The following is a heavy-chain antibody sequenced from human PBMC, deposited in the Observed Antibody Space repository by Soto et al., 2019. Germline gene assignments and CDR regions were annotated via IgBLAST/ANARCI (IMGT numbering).Heavy chain of an antibody. D-gene: IGHD3-3*01. CDR1: GYTFTSYG. CDR2: ISAYNGNT. V-gene: IGHV1-18*01. Sequence: ASVKVSCKASGYTFTSYGISWVRQAPGQGLEWMGWISAYNGNTNYAQKLQGRVTMTTDTSTSTAYMELRSLRSDDTAVYYCAREDANYDFWSGYYTTYYYYSGMDVCGQGTTVTVSS. CDR3: AREDANYDFWSGYYTTYYYYSGMDV. J-gene: IGHJ6*02.